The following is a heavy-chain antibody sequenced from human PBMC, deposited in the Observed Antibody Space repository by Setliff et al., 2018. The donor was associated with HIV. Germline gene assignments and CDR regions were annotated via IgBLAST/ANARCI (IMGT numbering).Heavy chain of an antibody. J-gene: IGHJ4*02. Sequence: SETLSLTCTVSGGSISSSSYFWGWIRQPPGKGLEWIGTIYYSGTTYYNPSLKSRVTMSVDTAKNQFSLKLNSVTAADTAVYYCARDRALRFSKSPSFNYFDVWGQGALVTVSS. CDR1: GGSISSSSYF. CDR3: ARDRALRFSKSPSFNYFDV. D-gene: IGHD3-10*01. CDR2: IYYSGTT. V-gene: IGHV4-39*07.